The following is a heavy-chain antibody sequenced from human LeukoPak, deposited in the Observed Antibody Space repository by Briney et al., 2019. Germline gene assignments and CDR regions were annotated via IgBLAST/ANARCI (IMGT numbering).Heavy chain of an antibody. CDR1: DDSISRYY. CDR2: IYYSGST. V-gene: IGHV4-59*01. CDR3: ARERGRSYGSVPYYYFYMDV. D-gene: IGHD5-18*01. Sequence: SETLSLTCTVSDDSISRYYWSWIRQPPGKGLEWIGYIYYSGSTKYNPSLKSRVTISVDTSKNQFSLKLSSVTAADTAVYYCARERGRSYGSVPYYYFYMDVWGKGTTVTVSS. J-gene: IGHJ6*03.